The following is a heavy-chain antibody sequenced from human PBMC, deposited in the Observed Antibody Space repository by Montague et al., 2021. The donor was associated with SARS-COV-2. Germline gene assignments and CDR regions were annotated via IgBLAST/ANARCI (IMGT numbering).Heavy chain of an antibody. D-gene: IGHD7-27*01. CDR3: AREVNVGTQPGVYFDY. CDR1: GYSISSGYC. Sequence: SETLSLTCSVSGYSISSGYCWGCIRRPPGKGLEWFWSLCHSGGDFYDPXXQSRGTTSVALTKNLFSLQLNFVTAAAPAMYFCAREVNVGTQPGVYFDYWGQGTLVTVSS. CDR2: LCHSGGD. J-gene: IGHJ4*02. V-gene: IGHV4-38-2*02.